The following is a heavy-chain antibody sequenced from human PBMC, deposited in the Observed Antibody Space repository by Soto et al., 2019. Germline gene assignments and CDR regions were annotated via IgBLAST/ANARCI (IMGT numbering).Heavy chain of an antibody. J-gene: IGHJ6*02. D-gene: IGHD3-10*01. CDR3: ARDYYYGSGSYLTYYTYGMDV. CDR2: VDPTDSHT. Sequence: GESLKISCKGSGYSFTNDWISWVRQMPGKGLEWMGRVDPTDSHTNYSPSFQGHVTISADKSISTAYLQWSSLKASDTAMYYCARDYYYGSGSYLTYYTYGMDVWGQGTTVTVSS. V-gene: IGHV5-10-1*01. CDR1: GYSFTNDW.